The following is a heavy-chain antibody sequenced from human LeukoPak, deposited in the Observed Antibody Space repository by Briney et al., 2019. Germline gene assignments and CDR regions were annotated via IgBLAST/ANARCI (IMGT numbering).Heavy chain of an antibody. J-gene: IGHJ6*02. CDR1: GFTVSNNY. CDR3: ARGLLRILEDPSDV. V-gene: IGHV3-66*01. Sequence: PGGSLRLSCAASGFTVSNNYMSWVRQAPGKGLECVSVLYSGGDTYYADSVKGRFTISRDNSKNTLYLQVNSLRAEDTAVYYCARGLLRILEDPSDVWGQGTTVTVSS. D-gene: IGHD3-3*01. CDR2: LYSGGDT.